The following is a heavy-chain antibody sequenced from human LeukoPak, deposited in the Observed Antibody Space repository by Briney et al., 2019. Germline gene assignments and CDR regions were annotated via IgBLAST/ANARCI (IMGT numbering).Heavy chain of an antibody. D-gene: IGHD6-19*01. V-gene: IGHV4-59*12. Sequence: SETLSLTCTVSGGSISSYYWSWIRQPPGKGLEWIGYIYYSGSTNYNPSLKSRVTISVDTSKNQFSLKLSSVTAADTAVYYCARDSRYSSGWYRNDAFDIWGQGTMVTVSS. CDR2: IYYSGST. J-gene: IGHJ3*02. CDR1: GGSISSYY. CDR3: ARDSRYSSGWYRNDAFDI.